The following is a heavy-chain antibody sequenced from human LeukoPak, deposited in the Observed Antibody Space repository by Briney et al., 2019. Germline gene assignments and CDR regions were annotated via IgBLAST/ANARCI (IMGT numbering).Heavy chain of an antibody. Sequence: SVKVSCKASGGTFSSYAISWVRQAPGQGLEWMGRIIPILGIANYTQKFQGRVTITADKSTSTAYMELSGLRSEDTAVYYCARDGFLEWSLINWFDPWGQGTLVTVSS. CDR1: GGTFSSYA. CDR2: IIPILGIA. D-gene: IGHD3-3*01. V-gene: IGHV1-69*04. CDR3: ARDGFLEWSLINWFDP. J-gene: IGHJ5*02.